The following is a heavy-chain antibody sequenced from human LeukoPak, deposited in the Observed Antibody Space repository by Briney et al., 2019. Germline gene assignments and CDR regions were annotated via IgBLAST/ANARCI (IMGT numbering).Heavy chain of an antibody. D-gene: IGHD6-19*01. Sequence: GGSLRLSCAASGFTFSSYAMHWVRQAPGKGLEWVAVISYDGSNKYYADSVKGRFTTSRDNSKNTLYLQMNSLRAEDTAVYYCAREGIAVAGYDYWGQGTLVTVSS. CDR3: AREGIAVAGYDY. J-gene: IGHJ4*02. V-gene: IGHV3-30-3*01. CDR1: GFTFSSYA. CDR2: ISYDGSNK.